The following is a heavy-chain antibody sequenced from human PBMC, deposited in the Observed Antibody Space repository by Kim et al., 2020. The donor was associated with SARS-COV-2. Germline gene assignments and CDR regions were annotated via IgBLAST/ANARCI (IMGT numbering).Heavy chain of an antibody. V-gene: IGHV3-21*01. D-gene: IGHD2-15*01. CDR3: ARPPARKYGMDV. CDR2: ISSSSSYI. J-gene: IGHJ6*02. CDR1: GFTLSSYS. Sequence: GGSLRLSCAASGFTLSSYSMNWVRQAPGKGLEWVSSISSSSSYIYYADSVKGRFTISRDNAKNSLYLQMNSLRAEDTAVYYCARPPARKYGMDVWGQGTTVTVSS.